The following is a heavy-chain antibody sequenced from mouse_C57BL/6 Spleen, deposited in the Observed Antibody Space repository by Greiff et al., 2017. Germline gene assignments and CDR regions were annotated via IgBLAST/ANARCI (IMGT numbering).Heavy chain of an antibody. V-gene: IGHV1-64*01. Sequence: VQLQQPGAALVKPGASVKLSCKASGYTFTSYWMHWVKQRPGQGLEWIGMLHPNRGSTNYNEKFKSKATRTVDKSSSTAYRQLSSLTSEDSSVYYGARVYGSSLWYFDVWGTGTTVTVSS. J-gene: IGHJ1*03. CDR2: LHPNRGST. CDR3: ARVYGSSLWYFDV. D-gene: IGHD1-1*01. CDR1: GYTFTSYW.